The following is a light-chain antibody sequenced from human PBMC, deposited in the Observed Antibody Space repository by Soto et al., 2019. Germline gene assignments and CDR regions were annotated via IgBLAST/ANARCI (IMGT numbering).Light chain of an antibody. V-gene: IGKV3-11*01. Sequence: EIVFTQSPATRSLSPGERATLSCRASQSVSSYLAWYQQKPGQAPRLLIYDASNRETGIPARFSGSGSGTEFTLTISSLEPEDFAVYYCQQRSNWPRTFGQGAKVDIK. CDR3: QQRSNWPRT. CDR2: DAS. J-gene: IGKJ1*01. CDR1: QSVSSY.